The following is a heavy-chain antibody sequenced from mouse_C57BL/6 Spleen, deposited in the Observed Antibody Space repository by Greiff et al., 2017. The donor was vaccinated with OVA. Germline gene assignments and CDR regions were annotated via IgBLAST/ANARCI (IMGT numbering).Heavy chain of an antibody. CDR1: GFTFSSYG. J-gene: IGHJ2*01. V-gene: IGHV5-6*01. D-gene: IGHD1-1*01. CDR3: ARHGSSYYFDY. Sequence: VQLKQSGGDLVKPGGSLKLSCAASGFTFSSYGMSWVRQTPDKRLEWVATISSGGSYTYYPDSVKGRFTISRDNAKNTLYLQMSSLKSEDTAMYYCARHGSSYYFDYWGQGTTLTVSS. CDR2: ISSGGSYT.